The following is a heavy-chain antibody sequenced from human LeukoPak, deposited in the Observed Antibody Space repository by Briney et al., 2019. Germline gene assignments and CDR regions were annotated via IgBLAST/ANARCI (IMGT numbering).Heavy chain of an antibody. CDR3: ARLYYYDSSGYYWEGGFLDY. D-gene: IGHD3-22*01. Sequence: GESLQISCKGSGYSFTSYWIGWVRQMPGKGLEWMGIIYPGDSDTRYSPSFQGQVTISADKSISTAYLQWSSLKASDTAMYYCARLYYYDSSGYYWEGGFLDYWGQGTLVTVSS. J-gene: IGHJ4*02. CDR2: IYPGDSDT. CDR1: GYSFTSYW. V-gene: IGHV5-51*01.